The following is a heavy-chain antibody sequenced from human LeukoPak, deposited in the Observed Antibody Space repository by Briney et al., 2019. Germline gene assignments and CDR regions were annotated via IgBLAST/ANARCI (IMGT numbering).Heavy chain of an antibody. V-gene: IGHV4-59*08. CDR1: DDSITIYY. D-gene: IGHD3-10*01. CDR2: IDHTGST. Sequence: SETLSLTCTVSDDSITIYYWTWIRQPPGKGLEWIGYIDHTGSTNYNPSLNSRVTISRDTSKNHFSLELSSVTAADTAVYYCATVRRGFGESSKYYSYYYMDVWGKGTTVTISS. J-gene: IGHJ6*03. CDR3: ATVRRGFGESSKYYSYYYMDV.